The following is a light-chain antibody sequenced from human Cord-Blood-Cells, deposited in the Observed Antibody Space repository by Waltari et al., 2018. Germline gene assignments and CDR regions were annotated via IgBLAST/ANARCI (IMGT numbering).Light chain of an antibody. J-gene: IGKJ2*01. CDR2: AAS. CDR3: QQSYSTPYT. V-gene: IGKV1-39*01. CDR1: QIISSY. Sequence: DIQMTQSPSSLSASVGDRVPITCRESQIISSYLNWYQQKPGKAPKLLIYAASSLHSGVPSRFSGSGSGTDFTLTISSLQPEDFATYYCQQSYSTPYTFGQGTKLEIK.